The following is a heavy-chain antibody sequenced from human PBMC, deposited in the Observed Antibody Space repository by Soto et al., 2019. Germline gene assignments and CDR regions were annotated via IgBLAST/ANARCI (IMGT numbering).Heavy chain of an antibody. CDR3: ARETAAASDYYYGMDV. J-gene: IGHJ6*02. CDR1: GFTFSSYG. D-gene: IGHD6-13*01. Sequence: GGSLRLSCAASGFTFSSYGMHWVRQAPGKGLEWVAVISYDGSNKYYADSVKGRFTISRDNSKNTLYLQMNSLRSDDTAVYYCARETAAASDYYYGMDVWGQGTTVTVSS. CDR2: ISYDGSNK. V-gene: IGHV3-30*03.